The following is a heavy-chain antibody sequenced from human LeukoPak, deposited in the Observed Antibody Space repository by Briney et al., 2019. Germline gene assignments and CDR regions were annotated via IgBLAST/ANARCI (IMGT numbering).Heavy chain of an antibody. CDR2: TYYRSKWYY. D-gene: IGHD6-13*01. Sequence: SQTLSLTCALSGDSVSSNSAAWNWIRQSPSRGLEWLGRTYYRSKWYYDYAVSVKSRITINPDISKNLFSLQLNSVTPEDTAVYYCASIAVAGPDAFDIWGQGTMVTVSS. J-gene: IGHJ3*02. CDR3: ASIAVAGPDAFDI. V-gene: IGHV6-1*01. CDR1: GDSVSSNSAA.